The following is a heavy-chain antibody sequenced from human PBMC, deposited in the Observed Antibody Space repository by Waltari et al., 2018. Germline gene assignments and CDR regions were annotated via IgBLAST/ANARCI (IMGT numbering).Heavy chain of an antibody. CDR3: ARDERSWNYSGMDV. Sequence: QVQLQESGPGLVKPSETLSLTCTVSGGSISSYYWSWIRQPPGKGLEWIGYIYYSGSTNDNPALKSRVTISVDTSKNQFSLKLSSVTAADTAVYYCARDERSWNYSGMDVWGQGTTVTVSS. V-gene: IGHV4-59*01. CDR1: GGSISSYY. CDR2: IYYSGST. J-gene: IGHJ6*02. D-gene: IGHD1-1*01.